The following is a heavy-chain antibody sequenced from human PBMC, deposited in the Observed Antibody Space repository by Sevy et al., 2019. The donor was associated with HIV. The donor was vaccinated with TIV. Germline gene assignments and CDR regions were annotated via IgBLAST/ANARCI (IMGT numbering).Heavy chain of an antibody. CDR3: AKQRGGYGDYSYGMDV. D-gene: IGHD4-17*01. J-gene: IGHJ6*02. CDR2: ISYDGSNK. Sequence: GGSLRLSCAASGFTFSSYAMHWVRQAPGKGLEWVAVISYDGSNKYYADSVKGRFTISRDNSKNTLYLQMNSLRAEDTAVYYCAKQRGGYGDYSYGMDVWGQGTTVTVSS. V-gene: IGHV3-30*04. CDR1: GFTFSSYA.